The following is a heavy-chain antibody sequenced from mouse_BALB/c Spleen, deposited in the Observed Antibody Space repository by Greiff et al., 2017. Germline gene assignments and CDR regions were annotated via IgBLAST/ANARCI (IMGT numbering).Heavy chain of an antibody. D-gene: IGHD2-3*01. J-gene: IGHJ4*01. CDR1: GFSLTSYG. CDR3: ASDGYYVPYYYAMDY. CDR2: IWAGGST. V-gene: IGHV2-9*02. Sequence: VQGVESGPGLVAPSQSLSITCTVSGFSLTSYGVHWVRQPPGKGLEWLGVIWAGGSTNYNSALMSRLSISKDNSKSQVFLKMNSLQTDYTAMYYCASDGYYVPYYYAMDYWGQGTSVTVSS.